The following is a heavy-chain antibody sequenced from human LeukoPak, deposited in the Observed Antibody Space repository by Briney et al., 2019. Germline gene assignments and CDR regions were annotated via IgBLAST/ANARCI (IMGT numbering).Heavy chain of an antibody. CDR1: GGSISSYY. J-gene: IGHJ5*02. CDR3: ARGPGDGYINWFDP. Sequence: SETLSLTCTVPGGSISSYYWSWIRQPAGKGLEWIGRIYTSGSTNYNPSLKSRVTISVDTSKNQFSLKLSSVTAADTAVYYCARGPGDGYINWFDPWGQGTLVTVSS. CDR2: IYTSGST. D-gene: IGHD5-24*01. V-gene: IGHV4-4*07.